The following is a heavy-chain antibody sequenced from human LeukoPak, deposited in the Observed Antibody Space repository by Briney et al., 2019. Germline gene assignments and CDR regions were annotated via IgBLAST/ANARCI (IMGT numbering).Heavy chain of an antibody. CDR2: IIPISGTA. Sequence: SVKVSCKASGGTFSSYAISWVRQAPGQGLEWMGRIIPISGTANYAQKFQGRVTITTDESTSTAYMELSSLRSEDTAVYYCAITYYYDSSGYYYSSWGQGTLVTVSS. D-gene: IGHD3-22*01. V-gene: IGHV1-69*05. CDR3: AITYYYDSSGYYYSS. CDR1: GGTFSSYA. J-gene: IGHJ4*02.